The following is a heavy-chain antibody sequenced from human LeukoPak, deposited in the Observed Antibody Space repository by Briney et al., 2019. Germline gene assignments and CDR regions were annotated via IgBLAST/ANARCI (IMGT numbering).Heavy chain of an antibody. V-gene: IGHV1-18*01. CDR1: GYTFTSYG. D-gene: IGHD6-6*01. CDR2: ISAYNGNT. Sequence: ASVKVSCKASGYTFTSYGISWVRQAPGQGLEWMGWISAYNGNTNYAQKLQGRVTMTTDTSTSTAYMELRSLRSDDTAVYYCARASSSSVDYYYYYMDVWGKGTTVTVSS. J-gene: IGHJ6*03. CDR3: ARASSSSVDYYYYYMDV.